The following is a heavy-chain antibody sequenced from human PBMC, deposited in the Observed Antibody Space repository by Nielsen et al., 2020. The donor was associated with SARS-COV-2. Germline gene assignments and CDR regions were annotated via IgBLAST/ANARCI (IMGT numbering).Heavy chain of an antibody. V-gene: IGHV3-9*01. J-gene: IGHJ6*02. CDR3: AKAPSYYDILTGGYYYYGMDV. Sequence: SLKISCAASGFTFSSYSMNWVRQAPGKGLEWVSGISWNSGSIGYADSVKGRFTISRDNAKNSLYLQMNSLRAEDTALYYCAKAPSYYDILTGGYYYYGMDVWGQGTTVTVSS. CDR1: GFTFSSYS. CDR2: ISWNSGSI. D-gene: IGHD3-9*01.